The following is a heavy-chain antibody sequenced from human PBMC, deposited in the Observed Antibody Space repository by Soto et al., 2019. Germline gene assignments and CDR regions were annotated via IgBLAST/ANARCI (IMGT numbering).Heavy chain of an antibody. Sequence: GGSLRLSCAASGFTFSSYWMHWARQAPGKGLVWVSRINSDGSSTSYADSVKGRFTISRDNAKNTLYLQMNSLRAEDTAVYYCARGAARRNYYGMDVWGQGTTVTVSS. J-gene: IGHJ6*02. V-gene: IGHV3-74*01. CDR2: INSDGSST. CDR1: GFTFSSYW. CDR3: ARGAARRNYYGMDV. D-gene: IGHD6-6*01.